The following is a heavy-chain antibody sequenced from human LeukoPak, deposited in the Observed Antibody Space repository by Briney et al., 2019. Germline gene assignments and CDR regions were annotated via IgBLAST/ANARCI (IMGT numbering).Heavy chain of an antibody. CDR3: ANSVVGASSFDY. CDR2: MRYDGSNK. V-gene: IGHV3-30*02. Sequence: GGSLRLSCAASGFTFSSYGMHWVRQAPGKGLEWVAFMRYDGSNKYYADSVKGRFTISRDNSKNTLYLQMNSLRAEDTALYYCANSVVGASSFDYWGQGTLVTVSS. D-gene: IGHD2-15*01. CDR1: GFTFSSYG. J-gene: IGHJ4*02.